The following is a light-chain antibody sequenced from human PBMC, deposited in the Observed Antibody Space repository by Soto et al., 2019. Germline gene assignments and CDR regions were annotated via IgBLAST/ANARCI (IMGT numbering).Light chain of an antibody. CDR3: SSYTAISTLDIV. J-gene: IGLJ2*01. Sequence: QSVLTQPASVSGSPGQSITISCTGTTSDVGAYNYVSWYQQHPGNAPKLIIYGVSRRPSGVSSRFSASKSGSTASLTISGLQGEDEADYYCSSYTAISTLDIVFGGGTKLTVL. CDR2: GVS. CDR1: TSDVGAYNY. V-gene: IGLV2-14*01.